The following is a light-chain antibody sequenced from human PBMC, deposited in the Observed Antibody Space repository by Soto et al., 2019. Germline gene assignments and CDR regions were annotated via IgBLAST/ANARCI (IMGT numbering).Light chain of an antibody. CDR2: GAS. Sequence: EVVLTQSPGTLSLSAGERATLSCRASQSVSSNYLAWYQQKPGQSPRLLIYGASNRASGISDRFSGSGSGTDFTLTIYRLEPEDFAVYYCQQHETLITFGQGTRLEI. CDR1: QSVSSNY. J-gene: IGKJ5*01. CDR3: QQHETLIT. V-gene: IGKV3-20*01.